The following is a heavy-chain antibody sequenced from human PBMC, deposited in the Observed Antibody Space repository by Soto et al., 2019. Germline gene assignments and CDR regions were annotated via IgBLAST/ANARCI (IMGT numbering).Heavy chain of an antibody. CDR2: VYGDDDK. Sequence: QIALKESGPTLVKPTQTLTLTCTFSGFSLTTSGEGVGWARQPPGKGLEWVALVYGDDDKRYLTSLKSRLTITKDTSKNQVVLTMTDMDPVDTGTYFCAHNIGGDYVYGFDFWGQGTKVTVSS. J-gene: IGHJ3*01. CDR3: AHNIGGDYVYGFDF. V-gene: IGHV2-5*02. D-gene: IGHD3-16*01. CDR1: GFSLTTSGEG.